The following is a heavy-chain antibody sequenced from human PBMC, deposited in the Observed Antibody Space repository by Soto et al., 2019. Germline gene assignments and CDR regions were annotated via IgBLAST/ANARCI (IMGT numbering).Heavy chain of an antibody. CDR1: GGSISSGGYY. CDR3: ARDVPAVANYYYYGMDV. V-gene: IGHV4-31*03. J-gene: IGHJ6*02. Sequence: SETLSLTCTVSGGSISSGGYYWSWIRQHPGKGLEWIGYIYYSGSTYYNPSLKSRVTISVDTSKNQFSLKLSSVTAADTAVYYCARDVPAVANYYYYGMDVWGQGXTVTVSS. CDR2: IYYSGST. D-gene: IGHD6-19*01.